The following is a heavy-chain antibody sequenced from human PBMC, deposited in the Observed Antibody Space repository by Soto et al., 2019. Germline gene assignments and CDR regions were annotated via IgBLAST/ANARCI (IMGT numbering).Heavy chain of an antibody. V-gene: IGHV3-30*04. CDR1: GFTFNRYA. CDR2: VSHDGSNK. J-gene: IGHJ4*02. Sequence: QVQLVESGGGVVQPGTSLRLSCVSSGFTFNRYAMHWVRQAQGKGPEWVAIVSHDGSNKHYAGPVEGRFTISSDNSKNTLYLQMNGLRVEDTAVYYCAQDPPEATWRPNYFDYWGQGTLVTVSS. D-gene: IGHD1-26*01. CDR3: AQDPPEATWRPNYFDY.